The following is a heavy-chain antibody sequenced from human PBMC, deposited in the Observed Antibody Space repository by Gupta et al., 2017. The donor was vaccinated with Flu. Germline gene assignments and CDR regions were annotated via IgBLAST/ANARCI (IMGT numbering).Heavy chain of an antibody. D-gene: IGHD6-6*01. V-gene: IGHV4-34*01. CDR2: INHSGST. CDR3: ASTVGSSFRYYYYYGMDV. CDR1: GGSFSGYY. Sequence: QVQLQQWGAGLLKPSETLSLTCAVYGGSFSGYYWSWIRQPPGKGLEWIGEINHSGSTNYNPSLKSRVTISVDTSKNQFSLKLSSVTAADTAVYYCASTVGSSFRYYYYYGMDVWGQGTTVTVSS. J-gene: IGHJ6*02.